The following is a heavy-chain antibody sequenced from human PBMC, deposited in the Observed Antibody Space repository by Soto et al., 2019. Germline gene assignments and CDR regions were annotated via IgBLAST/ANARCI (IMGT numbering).Heavy chain of an antibody. V-gene: IGHV1-69*12. CDR3: ARAVVAATPFYYYYHYGMDV. D-gene: IGHD2-15*01. CDR1: GGTFSSYA. CDR2: IIPIFGTA. J-gene: IGHJ6*02. Sequence: QVQLVQSGAEVKKPGSSVKVSCKASGGTFSSYAISWVRQAPGQGLEWMGGIIPIFGTANYAQKFQGRVTITADESTSTAYMELSSLRSEDTAVYYCARAVVAATPFYYYYHYGMDVWGQGTTVTVSS.